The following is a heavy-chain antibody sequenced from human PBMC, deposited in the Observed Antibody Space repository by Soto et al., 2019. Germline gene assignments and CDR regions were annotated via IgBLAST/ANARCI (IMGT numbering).Heavy chain of an antibody. V-gene: IGHV3-30-3*01. Sequence: QVQLVESGGGVVQPGRSLRLSCAASGFTFRNYAMHWVRQAPGKGLECVAVISYDGSNKFYRDYVKGRFTISRDNSKNTLYLQINSLRYEDTAVYYCARGDREDIAVVVGVRPGEYGVDVWGPGTTVTVSS. CDR2: ISYDGSNK. CDR3: ARGDREDIAVVVGVRPGEYGVDV. J-gene: IGHJ6*02. CDR1: GFTFRNYA. D-gene: IGHD2-15*01.